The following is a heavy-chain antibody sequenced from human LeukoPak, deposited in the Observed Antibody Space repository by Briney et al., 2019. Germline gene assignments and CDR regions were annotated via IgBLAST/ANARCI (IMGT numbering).Heavy chain of an antibody. V-gene: IGHV1-2*02. D-gene: IGHD3-22*01. CDR3: ARGYYDSSGYYSLYYFDY. CDR1: GYTFTGYY. Sequence: ASVKVSCKASGYTFTGYYMHWVRQAPGQGLEWMGWINPNSGGTNYAQKFQGRVTMTRDTSISTAYMELSRLRSDDTAVYYCARGYYDSSGYYSLYYFDYWGQGTLVTVSS. J-gene: IGHJ4*02. CDR2: INPNSGGT.